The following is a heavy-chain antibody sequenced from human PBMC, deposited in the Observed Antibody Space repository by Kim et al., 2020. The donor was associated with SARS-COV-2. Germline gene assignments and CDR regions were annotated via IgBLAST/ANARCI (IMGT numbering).Heavy chain of an antibody. CDR3: TTDSRDQVILRYFDWLLNDDAFDI. D-gene: IGHD3-9*01. V-gene: IGHV3-15*01. CDR1: GFTFSNAW. Sequence: GGSLRLSCAASGFTFSNAWMSWVRQAPGKGLEWVGRIKSKTDGGTTDYAAPVKGRFTISRDDSKNTLYLQMNSLKTEDTAVYYCTTDSRDQVILRYFDWLLNDDAFDIWGQGTMVTVSS. CDR2: IKSKTDGGTT. J-gene: IGHJ3*02.